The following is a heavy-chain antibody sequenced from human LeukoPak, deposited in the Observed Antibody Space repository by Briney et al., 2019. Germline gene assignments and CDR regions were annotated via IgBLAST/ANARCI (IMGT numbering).Heavy chain of an antibody. D-gene: IGHD2-15*01. CDR3: ARSVCSGGSCQLDY. CDR2: IIPILGIA. J-gene: IGHJ4*02. V-gene: IGHV1-69*04. Sequence: GASVKVSCKASGGTFSSYAISWVRQAPGQGLEWMGRIIPILGIANYAQKFQGRVTITADKSTSTAYMELSSLRSEDTAVYYCARSVCSGGSCQLDYWGQGTLVTVSS. CDR1: GGTFSSYA.